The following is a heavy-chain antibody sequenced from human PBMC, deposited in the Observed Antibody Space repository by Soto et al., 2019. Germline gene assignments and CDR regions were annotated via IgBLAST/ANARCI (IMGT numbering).Heavy chain of an antibody. J-gene: IGHJ4*02. Sequence: QVHLQESGLGLVKPSETLSLTCTVSGGSINGYYWNWIRQTPGKGLEWLGYIYFSGSTHYNPSLKTRLTISLDTSKKQFSLKLSSVTAADTAVYYCARQEAVPGTPFDSWGQGTLVSVSS. V-gene: IGHV4-59*01. D-gene: IGHD6-19*01. CDR2: IYFSGST. CDR1: GGSINGYY. CDR3: ARQEAVPGTPFDS.